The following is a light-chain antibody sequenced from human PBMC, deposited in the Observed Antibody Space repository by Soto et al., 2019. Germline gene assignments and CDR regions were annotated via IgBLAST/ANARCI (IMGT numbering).Light chain of an antibody. V-gene: IGKV2-24*01. Sequence: DIVMTQTPLSLPVTLGQPASISCRSSEGLAFLSWLHQRPGQPPRFLIYKISQRFSGVPDRFSGSGAGTNFSLKISGLEPEDVGVYYCVQDKQFPFTFGPGTRVDIK. CDR3: VQDKQFPFT. CDR1: EGLAF. CDR2: KIS. J-gene: IGKJ3*01.